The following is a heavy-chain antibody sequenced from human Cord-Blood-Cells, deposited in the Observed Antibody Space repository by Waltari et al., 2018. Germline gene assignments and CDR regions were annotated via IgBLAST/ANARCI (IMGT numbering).Heavy chain of an antibody. CDR3: ATVWTTVDPFDY. Sequence: QVQLVQSGAEVKKPGASVKVSCKVSGYTLTELSMHWVRQAPGKGLEGMGGFDPADGETIYAQKCQGRVTMTEDTSTDTAYMELSSLRSEDTAVYYCATVWTTVDPFDYWGQGTLVTVSS. V-gene: IGHV1-24*01. D-gene: IGHD4-17*01. CDR1: GYTLTELS. CDR2: FDPADGET. J-gene: IGHJ4*02.